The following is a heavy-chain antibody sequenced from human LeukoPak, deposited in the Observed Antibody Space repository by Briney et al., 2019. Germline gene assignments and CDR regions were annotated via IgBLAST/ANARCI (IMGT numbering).Heavy chain of an antibody. CDR3: ATSPYYDILTGYPPLDY. CDR2: FDPEDGET. Sequence: VASVKVSCKASGYTFSSYDINWVRQAPGKGLEWMGGFDPEDGETIYAQKFQGRVTMTKDTSTDTAYMELSSLRSEDTAVYYCATSPYYDILTGYPPLDYWGQGTLVTVSS. V-gene: IGHV1-24*01. D-gene: IGHD3-9*01. CDR1: GYTFSSYD. J-gene: IGHJ4*02.